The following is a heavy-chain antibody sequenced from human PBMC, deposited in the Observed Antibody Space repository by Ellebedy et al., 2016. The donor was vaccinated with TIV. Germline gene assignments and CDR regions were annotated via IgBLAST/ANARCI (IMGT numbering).Heavy chain of an antibody. D-gene: IGHD3-22*01. Sequence: PGGSLRLSCAASGFTFSSYAMSWVRQAPGKGLEWVSAISGSGGSTYYADSVKGRFTISRDNSKNTLYLQMNSLRAEDTAVYYCAREEERYYDSSGFDYWGQGTLVTVSS. J-gene: IGHJ4*02. CDR2: ISGSGGST. CDR3: AREEERYYDSSGFDY. CDR1: GFTFSSYA. V-gene: IGHV3-23*01.